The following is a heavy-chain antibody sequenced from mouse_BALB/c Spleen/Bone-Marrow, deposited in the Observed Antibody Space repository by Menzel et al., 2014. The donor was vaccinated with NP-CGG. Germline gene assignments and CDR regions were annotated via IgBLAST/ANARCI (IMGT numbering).Heavy chain of an antibody. J-gene: IGHJ2*01. Sequence: EVKLMESGPELVKPGASMKISCKASGYSFTGYTMNWVKQSHGKSLEWIGLINPYNGGTSYNQKFKGKATLTVDKSSSTAYMELLSLTSEDSAVYYCARLDYYGSSSYFDYWGQGTTLTVSS. V-gene: IGHV1-18*01. CDR2: INPYNGGT. D-gene: IGHD1-1*01. CDR1: GYSFTGYT. CDR3: ARLDYYGSSSYFDY.